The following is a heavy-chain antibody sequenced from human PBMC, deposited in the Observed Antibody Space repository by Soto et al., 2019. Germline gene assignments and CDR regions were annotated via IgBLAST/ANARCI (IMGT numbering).Heavy chain of an antibody. CDR3: ARGRDIVVVPAAHYYYYYGMDV. J-gene: IGHJ6*02. Sequence: PSETLSLTCAVYGGSFSGYYWSWIRRPPGKGLEWIGEINHSGSTNYNPSLKSRVTISVDTSKNQFSLKLSSVTAADTAVYYCARGRDIVVVPAAHYYYYYGMDVWGQGTTVTSP. D-gene: IGHD2-2*01. CDR2: INHSGST. CDR1: GGSFSGYY. V-gene: IGHV4-34*01.